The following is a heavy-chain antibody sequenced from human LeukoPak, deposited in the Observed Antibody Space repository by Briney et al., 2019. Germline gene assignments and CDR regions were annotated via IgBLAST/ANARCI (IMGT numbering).Heavy chain of an antibody. D-gene: IGHD4-17*01. CDR1: RYSFTGYW. CDR3: ARSPYGQGRYFQH. J-gene: IGHJ1*01. CDR2: IYPGDSDT. V-gene: IGHV5-51*01. Sequence: GESLKISCKGSRYSFTGYWIGWVRQMPGKGLEWMGIIYPGDSDTRYSPSFQGQVTISADKSISTAYLQWSSLKASDTAMYYCARSPYGQGRYFQHWGQGTLVTVSS.